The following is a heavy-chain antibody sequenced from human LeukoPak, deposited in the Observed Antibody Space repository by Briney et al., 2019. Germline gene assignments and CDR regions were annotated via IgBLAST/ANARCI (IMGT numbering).Heavy chain of an antibody. CDR2: INTNTGNP. Sequence: ASVKVSCKASGYTFTSYAMNWVRQAPGQGLEWMGWINTNTGNPTYAQGFTGRFVFSLDTSVSTAYLQISSLKAEDTAVYYCARGVSVATAMVSYPFDYWGQGTLVTVSS. CDR3: ARGVSVATAMVSYPFDY. D-gene: IGHD5-18*01. J-gene: IGHJ4*02. CDR1: GYTFTSYA. V-gene: IGHV7-4-1*02.